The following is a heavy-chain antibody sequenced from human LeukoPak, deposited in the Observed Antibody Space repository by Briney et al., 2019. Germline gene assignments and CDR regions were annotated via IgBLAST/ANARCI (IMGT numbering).Heavy chain of an antibody. CDR3: ARQPMLYVAFDY. V-gene: IGHV4-59*08. D-gene: IGHD3-10*02. J-gene: IGHJ4*02. CDR2: FYSSGTP. Sequence: SETLSLTCTVSGGSITGYYWSWIRQPPGRGLEWIGYFYSSGTPNYNPSLKSRVTTSVDTSKSQFSLKVSSVTAADTAVYYCARQPMLYVAFDYWGQGTLVTVSS. CDR1: GGSITGYY.